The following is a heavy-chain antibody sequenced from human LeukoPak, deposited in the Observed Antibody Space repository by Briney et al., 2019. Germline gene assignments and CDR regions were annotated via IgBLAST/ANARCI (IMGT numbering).Heavy chain of an antibody. CDR1: GFIFSNYW. D-gene: IGHD1-26*01. J-gene: IGHJ4*02. V-gene: IGHV3-7*01. CDR2: IKQDGSEK. Sequence: HPGGSLRLSCAASGFIFSNYWMTWVRQAPGKGLEWVANIKQDGSEKYYVDSVKGRFTISRDNAKNSLYLQMNSLRAEDTAVYYCARDNVGPTIDYWGQGTLVTVSS. CDR3: ARDNVGPTIDY.